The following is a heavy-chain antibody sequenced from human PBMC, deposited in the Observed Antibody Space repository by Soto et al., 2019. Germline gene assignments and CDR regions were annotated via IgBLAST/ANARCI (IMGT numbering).Heavy chain of an antibody. Sequence: SETLSLTCTVSGVSISSSSYYWGWIRQPPGQGREWIGSIYYSGSTYYNPSLKSRVTISGDTSKNQFSLKLSSVPAAGTAVYYCARLFGRRFLEWLSNYGMDVWGQGTTVTVSS. D-gene: IGHD3-3*01. CDR1: GVSISSSSYY. CDR3: ARLFGRRFLEWLSNYGMDV. V-gene: IGHV4-39*01. J-gene: IGHJ6*02. CDR2: IYYSGST.